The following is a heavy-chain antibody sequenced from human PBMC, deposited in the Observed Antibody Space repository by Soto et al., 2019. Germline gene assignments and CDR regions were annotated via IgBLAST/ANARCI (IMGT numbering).Heavy chain of an antibody. V-gene: IGHV3-74*01. Sequence: EVQLVESGGGLVQPGGSLRLSCAASGFNFGDFWMHWVRQDPGKGLVWISHISSDGSRTGYADSVRGRFTISRDNSWNTVYLQMNSLRAEDTAVFYCAREWSTSGDLDYWGQGTLVIVSS. J-gene: IGHJ4*02. D-gene: IGHD3-10*01. CDR3: AREWSTSGDLDY. CDR1: GFNFGDFW. CDR2: ISSDGSRT.